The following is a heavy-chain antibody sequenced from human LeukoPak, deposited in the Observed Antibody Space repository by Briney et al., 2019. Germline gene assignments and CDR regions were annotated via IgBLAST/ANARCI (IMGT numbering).Heavy chain of an antibody. V-gene: IGHV1-46*01. CDR1: GYTFTSYY. CDR2: INPSGGST. Sequence: ASVKASCKASGYTFTSYYMHWVRQAPGQGLEWMGIINPSGGSTSYAQKFQGRVTMTRDTSTSTVYMELSSLRSEDTAVYYCARSSGSYPTPDYWGQGTLVTVSS. J-gene: IGHJ4*02. CDR3: ARSSGSYPTPDY. D-gene: IGHD1-26*01.